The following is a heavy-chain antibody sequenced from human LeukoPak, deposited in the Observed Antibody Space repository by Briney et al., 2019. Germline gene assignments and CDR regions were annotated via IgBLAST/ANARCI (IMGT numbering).Heavy chain of an antibody. CDR2: INPNSGGT. Sequence: ASVKVSCKASGYTFTGYYMHWVRQAPGQGLEWMGRINPNSGGTNYAQKFQGRVTMTRDTSISTAYMELSRPRSDDTAVYYCATTRRVVVREFDYWGQGTLVTVSS. D-gene: IGHD3-22*01. CDR3: ATTRRVVVREFDY. CDR1: GYTFTGYY. V-gene: IGHV1-2*06. J-gene: IGHJ4*02.